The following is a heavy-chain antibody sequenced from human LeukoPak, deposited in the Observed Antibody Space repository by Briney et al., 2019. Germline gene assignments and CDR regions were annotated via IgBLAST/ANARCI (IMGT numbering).Heavy chain of an antibody. Sequence: SETLSLTCAVYGGSFSGYYWSWVRQPPGKGLEWIGEINHSGSTNYNPSLKSRVTISVDTSKNQFSLKLSSVTAADTAVYYCARVRVINFYYYGMDVWGKGTTVTVSS. CDR3: ARVRVINFYYYGMDV. V-gene: IGHV4-34*01. CDR1: GGSFSGYY. D-gene: IGHD3-16*02. J-gene: IGHJ6*04. CDR2: INHSGST.